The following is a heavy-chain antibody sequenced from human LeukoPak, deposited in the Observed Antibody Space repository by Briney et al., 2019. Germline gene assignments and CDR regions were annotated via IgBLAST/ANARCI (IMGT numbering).Heavy chain of an antibody. CDR3: ARDSPYGDFFDY. Sequence: GGSLRLSCAASGFTFSSYSMNWVRQAPGKGLEWVSSISSSSSYIYYADSVKGRFTISRDDAKNSLYLQMNSLRAEDTAVYYCARDSPYGDFFDYWGQGTLVTVSS. D-gene: IGHD4-17*01. V-gene: IGHV3-21*01. CDR1: GFTFSSYS. CDR2: ISSSSSYI. J-gene: IGHJ4*02.